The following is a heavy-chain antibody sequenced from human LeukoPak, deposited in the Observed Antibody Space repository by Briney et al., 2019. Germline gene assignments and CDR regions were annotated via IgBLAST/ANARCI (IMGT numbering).Heavy chain of an antibody. Sequence: ASVKVSCKACGYTFTSYYMHWVRQAPGQEREGMGIINPSGGSTSYAQKFQGRVTMTRDTSTSTAYMELSSLRTEDTAVYYCARGSSGDYGWFDPWGQGTLVTVPS. D-gene: IGHD4-17*01. J-gene: IGHJ5*02. CDR1: GYTFTSYY. V-gene: IGHV1-46*01. CDR2: INPSGGST. CDR3: ARGSSGDYGWFDP.